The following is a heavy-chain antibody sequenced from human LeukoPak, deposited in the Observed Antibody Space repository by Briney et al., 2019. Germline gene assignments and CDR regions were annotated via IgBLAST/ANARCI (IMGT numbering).Heavy chain of an antibody. J-gene: IGHJ4*02. V-gene: IGHV3-48*02. CDR1: GFTFRRYT. Sequence: GVSLRLSYAASGFTFRRYTMNWVRQAPGKGLEWVSHISTSGSAMYYADSVKVRFTISRDNAKDSLYLQMNSLRDEDTAVYYCASSGSYRFDYWGQGTLVTVSS. D-gene: IGHD1-26*01. CDR3: ASSGSYRFDY. CDR2: ISTSGSAM.